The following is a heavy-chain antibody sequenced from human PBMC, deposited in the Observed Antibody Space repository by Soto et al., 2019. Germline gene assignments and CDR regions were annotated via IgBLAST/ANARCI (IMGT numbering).Heavy chain of an antibody. J-gene: IGHJ4*02. Sequence: QVQLVESGGGVVQPGRSLRLSCAASGFTFSIYGMHWVRQAPGKGLEWVAVIWYDGSNKYYADSVKGRFTISRDNSKNTLYLQMNSLRAEDTAVYYCARVTPARAFDYWGQGTLVTVSS. V-gene: IGHV3-33*01. CDR1: GFTFSIYG. D-gene: IGHD1-26*01. CDR2: IWYDGSNK. CDR3: ARVTPARAFDY.